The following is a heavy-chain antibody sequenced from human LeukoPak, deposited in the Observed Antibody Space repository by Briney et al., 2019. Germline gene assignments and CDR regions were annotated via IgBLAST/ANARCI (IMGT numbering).Heavy chain of an antibody. V-gene: IGHV3-23*01. Sequence: GGFLRLSCAASGFTFSSYAMSWVRQAPGKGLEWVSAISGSGGSTYYADSVKGRFTISRDNSKNTLYLQMNSLRAEDTAVYYCATLPGGGFYYYYYGMDVWGQGTTVTVSS. J-gene: IGHJ6*02. D-gene: IGHD1-14*01. CDR2: ISGSGGST. CDR3: ATLPGGGFYYYYYGMDV. CDR1: GFTFSSYA.